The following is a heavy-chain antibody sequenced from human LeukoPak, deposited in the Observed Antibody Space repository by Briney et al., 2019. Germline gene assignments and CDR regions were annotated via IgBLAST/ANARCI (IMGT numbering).Heavy chain of an antibody. J-gene: IGHJ4*02. V-gene: IGHV7-4-1*02. CDR3: ARDKYQLPYEIDY. D-gene: IGHD2-2*01. CDR1: GYIFTSYV. CDR2: INTNTRNP. Sequence: ASVKVSCKASGYIFTSYVLHWVRQAPGQGLEWMGWINTNTRNPTYAQGFTGRFVFSLDTSLSTAYLQISSLKAEDTAVYYCARDKYQLPYEIDYWGQGTLVTVSS.